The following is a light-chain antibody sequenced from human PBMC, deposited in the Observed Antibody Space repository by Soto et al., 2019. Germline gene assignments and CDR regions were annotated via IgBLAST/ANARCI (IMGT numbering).Light chain of an antibody. CDR2: EVT. Sequence: QSALTQPPSVSGSPGQSVTISCTGTSSDVGNYNSVSWYQQPPGTVPKLMIYEVTNRPSGVPDRFSGSKSGNTASLTISGLQPEDEADYYCSSYPTSNTYVFGTGTKLTVL. V-gene: IGLV2-18*02. CDR1: SSDVGNYNS. CDR3: SSYPTSNTYV. J-gene: IGLJ1*01.